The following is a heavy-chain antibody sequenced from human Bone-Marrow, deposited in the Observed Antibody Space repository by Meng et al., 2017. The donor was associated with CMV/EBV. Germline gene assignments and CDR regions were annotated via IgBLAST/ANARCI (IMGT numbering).Heavy chain of an antibody. CDR1: GFTFSTYE. Sequence: GGSLRLSCAASGFTFSTYEMTWVRQAPGKGLEWVSYISSSGSTIYYANSVKGRFTISRDNAKNSLYLQMNSLRAEDTAVYYCARQSGNPRVYYYYYGMDVWGQGTTVTVSS. CDR2: ISSSGSTI. CDR3: ARQSGNPRVYYYYYGMDV. V-gene: IGHV3-48*03. J-gene: IGHJ6*02. D-gene: IGHD1-26*01.